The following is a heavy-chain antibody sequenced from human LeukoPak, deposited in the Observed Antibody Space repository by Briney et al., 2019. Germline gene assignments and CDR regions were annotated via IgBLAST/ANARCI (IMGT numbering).Heavy chain of an antibody. V-gene: IGHV4-30-2*01. CDR2: IYHSGST. J-gene: IGHJ5*02. D-gene: IGHD6-13*01. Sequence: SETLSLTCAVPGGSISSGGYSWSWIRQPPGKGLEWIGYIYHSGSTYYNPSLKSRVTISVDRSKNQFSLKLSSVTAADTAVYYCARARIIAAAEAASNWFDPWGQGTLVTVSS. CDR1: GGSISSGGYS. CDR3: ARARIIAAAEAASNWFDP.